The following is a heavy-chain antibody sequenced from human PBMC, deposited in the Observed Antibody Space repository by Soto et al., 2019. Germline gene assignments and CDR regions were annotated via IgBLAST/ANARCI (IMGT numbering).Heavy chain of an antibody. CDR1: GGSISSGGYS. Sequence: QLQLQESGSGLVRPSQTLSLTCAVSGGSISSGGYSWNWIRQPPGKGLEWIGYIYHSGSTLYNPSLKRRVTISADKSKNQTALKLTSVTAADTAVYYCARDQLEGNWFDSWGQGTLVTVSS. CDR3: ARDQLEGNWFDS. D-gene: IGHD1-1*01. CDR2: IYHSGST. J-gene: IGHJ5*01. V-gene: IGHV4-30-2*01.